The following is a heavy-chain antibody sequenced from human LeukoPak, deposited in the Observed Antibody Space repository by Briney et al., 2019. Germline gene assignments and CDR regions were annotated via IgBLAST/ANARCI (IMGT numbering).Heavy chain of an antibody. J-gene: IGHJ6*02. CDR3: ARGPYSSSWGSYYYYGMDV. V-gene: IGHV1-58*01. Sequence: ASVKVSCKASGFTSTNFAVQWVRQARGQRLEWIGWIIVGSGATKCAQDFQERVTITRDLSTSTLYMELRSLTSEDTAVYYCARGPYSSSWGSYYYYGMDVWGQGTTVTVSS. CDR1: GFTSTNFA. D-gene: IGHD6-13*01. CDR2: IIVGSGAT.